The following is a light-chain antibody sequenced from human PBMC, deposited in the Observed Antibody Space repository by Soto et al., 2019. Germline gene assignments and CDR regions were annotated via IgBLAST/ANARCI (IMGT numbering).Light chain of an antibody. Sequence: QPASVSGSPGQSITISCTGTSSDVGSYNLVSWYQQHPGKAPKLMIYEVSKRPSGVSNRFSGSKSGNTASLTISGLQAEDEADYYCCSYAGSSIFYVFGTGTKLTVL. CDR1: SSDVGSYNL. V-gene: IGLV2-23*02. J-gene: IGLJ1*01. CDR3: CSYAGSSIFYV. CDR2: EVS.